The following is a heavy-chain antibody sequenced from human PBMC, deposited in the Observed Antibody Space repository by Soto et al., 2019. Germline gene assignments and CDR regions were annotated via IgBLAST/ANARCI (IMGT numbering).Heavy chain of an antibody. CDR3: ARAFSGSSIEGFAY. J-gene: IGHJ4*02. D-gene: IGHD3-10*01. CDR2: MNPNSGNT. CDR1: GYTFTSYD. Sequence: ASVKVSCKASGYTFTSYDINWVRQATGQGLEWMGWMNPNSGNTGYAQKFQGRVTMTRNTSISTAYMELSRLRSDDTAVYYCARAFSGSSIEGFAYWGQGTLVTVSS. V-gene: IGHV1-8*01.